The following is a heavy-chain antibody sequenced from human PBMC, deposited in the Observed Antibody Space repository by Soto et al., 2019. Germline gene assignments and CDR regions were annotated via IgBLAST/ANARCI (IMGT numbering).Heavy chain of an antibody. J-gene: IGHJ5*02. V-gene: IGHV1-2*04. CDR3: AREIISHPRNWFAP. D-gene: IGHD3-10*01. CDR1: GYSFLYYY. CDR2: INPNSGGT. Sequence: GASVKVSCKASGYSFLYYYMHWLLQSPGQGLEWMGWINPNSGGTNYAYKFQGWVTLTRDTSISTAYMELSRLTSDDTAVYYCAREIISHPRNWFAPWGQGTLVTVSS.